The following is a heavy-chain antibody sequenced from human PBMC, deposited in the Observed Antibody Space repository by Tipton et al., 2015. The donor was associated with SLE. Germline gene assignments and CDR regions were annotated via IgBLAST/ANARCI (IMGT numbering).Heavy chain of an antibody. Sequence: TLSLTCSVSGASMNSGSFFWHWIRPPAGKALQWLGHIDSSGNTYYNPSLRSRVSISVDVSRNQFSLNLNSVTAADTAVYYCARGSTGYDEHWGQGTRVTVSS. J-gene: IGHJ1*01. CDR1: GASMNSGSFF. CDR3: ARGSTGYDEH. V-gene: IGHV4-61*09. D-gene: IGHD5-12*01. CDR2: IDSSGNT.